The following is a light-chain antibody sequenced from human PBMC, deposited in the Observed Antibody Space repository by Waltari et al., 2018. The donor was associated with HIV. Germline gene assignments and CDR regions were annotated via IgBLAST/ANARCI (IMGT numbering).Light chain of an antibody. CDR3: QSYDTSLGGWV. CDR2: RNV. CDR1: RTNIGAGYD. J-gene: IGLJ3*02. Sequence: QSVLTQPPSVSGAPGQRVTISCTGSRTNIGAGYDVHWYQQLPGTAPKLLIFRNVNRPSGVPDRFSWSKAGTSASLAITGLQAEDDADFYCQSYDTSLGGWVFGGGTKLTVL. V-gene: IGLV1-40*01.